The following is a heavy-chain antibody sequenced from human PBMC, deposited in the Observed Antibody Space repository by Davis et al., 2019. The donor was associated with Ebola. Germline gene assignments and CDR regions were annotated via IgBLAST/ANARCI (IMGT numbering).Heavy chain of an antibody. CDR1: GFTFSSYA. CDR3: AKEDSSSFTSGY. V-gene: IGHV3-23*01. Sequence: GESLKISCAASGFTFSSYAMSWVRQAPGKGLEWVSAISGSGGSTYYADSVKGRFTISRDNSKNTLYLQMNSLRAEDTAAYYCAKEDSSSFTSGYWGQGTLVTVSS. J-gene: IGHJ4*02. CDR2: ISGSGGST. D-gene: IGHD6-6*01.